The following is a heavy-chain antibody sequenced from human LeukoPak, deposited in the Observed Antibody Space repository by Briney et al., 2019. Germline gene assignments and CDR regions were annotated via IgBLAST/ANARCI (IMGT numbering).Heavy chain of an antibody. J-gene: IGHJ5*02. CDR1: GLTFSSYE. CDR3: ARHQRRIAAAGRRGYNWFDP. D-gene: IGHD6-13*01. CDR2: ISSSGSTI. Sequence: PGGSLRLSCAASGLTFSSYEMNWVRQAPGKGLEWVSYISSSGSTIYYADSVKGRFTISRDNSKNTLYLQMNSLRAEDTAVYYCARHQRRIAAAGRRGYNWFDPWGQGTLVTVSS. V-gene: IGHV3-48*03.